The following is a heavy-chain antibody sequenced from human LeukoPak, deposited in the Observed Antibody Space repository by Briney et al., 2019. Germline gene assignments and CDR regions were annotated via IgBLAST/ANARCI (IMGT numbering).Heavy chain of an antibody. V-gene: IGHV3-48*01. CDR1: GFTFDDYA. CDR2: ISSSSSTI. D-gene: IGHD4-11*01. J-gene: IGHJ4*02. Sequence: PGGSLRLSCAASGFTFDDYAMHWVRQAPGKGLKWVSYISSSSSTIYYADSVKGRFTISRDNAKNSLYLQMNSLRAEDTAVYYCARDDYSKKFDYWGQGTLVTVSS. CDR3: ARDDYSKKFDY.